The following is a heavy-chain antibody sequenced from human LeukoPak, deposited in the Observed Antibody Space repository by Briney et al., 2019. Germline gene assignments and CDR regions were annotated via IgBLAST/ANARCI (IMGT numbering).Heavy chain of an antibody. D-gene: IGHD3-16*01. J-gene: IGHJ4*02. CDR2: TRNKANSYNT. CDR3: ASGLGYLFDY. Sequence: GGSLRLSCAASGFTFSDHYMDWVRQAPGKGLEWVGRTRNKANSYNTEYAASVKGRFTISRDDSKNSLYLQMNSLKTEDTAVYYCASGLGYLFDYWGQGTLVTVSS. CDR1: GFTFSDHY. V-gene: IGHV3-72*01.